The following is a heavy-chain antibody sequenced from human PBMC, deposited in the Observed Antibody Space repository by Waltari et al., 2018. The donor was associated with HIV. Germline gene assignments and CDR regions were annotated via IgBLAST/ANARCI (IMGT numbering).Heavy chain of an antibody. Sequence: EVQLVESGGGLVQPGGSLRLSCAASGFTFSSYDMHWVRTATGKGLWWVSAIGTAGDTYYPGSVKGRFTISRENAKNSLYLQMNSLRAGDTAVYYCARGGFRYFDYGMDVWGQGTTVTVSS. CDR3: ARGGFRYFDYGMDV. V-gene: IGHV3-13*01. CDR1: GFTFSSYD. CDR2: IGTAGDT. D-gene: IGHD3-9*01. J-gene: IGHJ6*02.